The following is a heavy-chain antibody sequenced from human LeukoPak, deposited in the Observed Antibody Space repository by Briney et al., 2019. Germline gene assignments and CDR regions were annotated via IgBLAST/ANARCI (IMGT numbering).Heavy chain of an antibody. CDR3: ARGGQPYYSYYYGMDV. CDR2: INAGIGNT. J-gene: IGHJ6*04. CDR1: GYTLTSYA. V-gene: IGHV1-3*01. Sequence: SVPVSCKASGYTLTSYAMHWVRLAPGQRREWMGWINAGIGNTKYSQKFQGRVTITRDTSASTAYMELSSLRSEETAVYYCARGGQPYYSYYYGMDVWGKGTTITVSS.